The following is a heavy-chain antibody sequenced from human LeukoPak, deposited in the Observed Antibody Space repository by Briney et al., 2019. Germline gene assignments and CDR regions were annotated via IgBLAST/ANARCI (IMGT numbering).Heavy chain of an antibody. V-gene: IGHV1-69*01. D-gene: IGHD3-3*01. CDR2: IIPIFGTA. CDR3: ARALNYDFWSGYYDY. J-gene: IGHJ4*02. Sequence: GSSVKVSCKASGGTFSSYAISWVRQAPGQGLEWMGGIIPIFGTANYAQKFQGRVTITADESTGTAYMELSSLRSEDTAVYYCARALNYDFWSGYYDYWGQGTLVTVSS. CDR1: GGTFSSYA.